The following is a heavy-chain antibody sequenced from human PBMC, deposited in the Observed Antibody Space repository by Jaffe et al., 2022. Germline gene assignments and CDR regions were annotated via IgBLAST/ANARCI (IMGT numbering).Heavy chain of an antibody. CDR3: ARFNDYIWGSYRYGAFDI. D-gene: IGHD3-16*02. CDR2: IYYSGST. V-gene: IGHV4-61*01. Sequence: QVQLQESGPGLVKPSETLSLTCTVSGGSVSSGSYYWSWIRQPPGKGLEWIGYIYYSGSTNYNPSLKSRVTISVDTSKNQFSLKLSSVTAADTAVYYCARFNDYIWGSYRYGAFDIWGQGTMVTVSS. CDR1: GGSVSSGSYY. J-gene: IGHJ3*02.